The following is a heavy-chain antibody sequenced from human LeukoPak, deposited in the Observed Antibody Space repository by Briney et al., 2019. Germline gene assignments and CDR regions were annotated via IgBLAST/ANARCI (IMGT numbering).Heavy chain of an antibody. J-gene: IGHJ4*02. Sequence: GGSLRLSCAASGFTFSSYAMSWVRQAPGKGLEWVSAISGSGGSTYYADSVKGRFTISRDNSKNTLYLQMSSLRAEDTAVYYCAKVMGYCSGGSCHCFDYWGQGTLVTVSS. CDR2: ISGSGGST. V-gene: IGHV3-23*01. D-gene: IGHD2-15*01. CDR3: AKVMGYCSGGSCHCFDY. CDR1: GFTFSSYA.